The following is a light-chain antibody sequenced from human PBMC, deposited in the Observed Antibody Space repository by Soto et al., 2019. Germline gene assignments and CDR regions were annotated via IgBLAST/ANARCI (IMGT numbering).Light chain of an antibody. V-gene: IGKV3-15*01. J-gene: IGKJ1*01. CDR3: QLYGSSPKT. CDR2: SAS. CDR1: QSISDT. Sequence: EIVMTQSPATLSVSPGGRATLSCRASQSISDTLAWYQQKPGQAPRLLIYSASRGATGFPARFSGSGSGTDFTLTISSLQSEDFAVYYCQLYGSSPKTFGQGTKVEV.